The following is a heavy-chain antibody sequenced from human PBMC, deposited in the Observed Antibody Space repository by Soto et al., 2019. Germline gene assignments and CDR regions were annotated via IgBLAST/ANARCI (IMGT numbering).Heavy chain of an antibody. CDR1: GGTFSKYG. CDR2: IIPLFGTA. D-gene: IGHD3-22*01. CDR3: ARQFDYDTSGYYYAY. J-gene: IGHJ4*02. Sequence: QVQLVQSGAEVKKPGSSVEVSCKASGGTFSKYGIDWVRQAPGEGLEWMGGIIPLFGTANYAQKFQGRVTITADEATSTAYMELSSLRSEDTALYYCARQFDYDTSGYYYAYWGQGTLVTVSS. V-gene: IGHV1-69*01.